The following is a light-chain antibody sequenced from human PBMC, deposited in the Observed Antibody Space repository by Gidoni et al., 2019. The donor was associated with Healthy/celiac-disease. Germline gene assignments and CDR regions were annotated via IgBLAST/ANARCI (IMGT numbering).Light chain of an antibody. V-gene: IGLV3-25*03. CDR1: ALPQQF. J-gene: IGLJ2*01. CDR2: KDS. Sequence: SYELTQPPSVSVSPGQTARITCSGDALPQQFAYWYQQKPGQAPVLVIYKDSERPAGIPERFSGSSSGTTVTLTISGVQAEDEADYYCQSADSSVVFGGGTKLTVL. CDR3: QSADSSVV.